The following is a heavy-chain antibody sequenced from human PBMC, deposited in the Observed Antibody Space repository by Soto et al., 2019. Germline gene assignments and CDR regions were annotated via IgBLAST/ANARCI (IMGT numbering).Heavy chain of an antibody. CDR3: ARGSFDYYYYYMDV. Sequence: ETLSLTCTVSGDSISSYYWSWIRQPPGKGLEWIGYIYYSGSTNYNPSLKSRVTISVDTSKNQFSLKLSSVTAADTAVYYCARGSFDYYYYYMDVWDKGTTVTVSS. V-gene: IGHV4-59*01. CDR1: GDSISSYY. CDR2: IYYSGST. J-gene: IGHJ6*03.